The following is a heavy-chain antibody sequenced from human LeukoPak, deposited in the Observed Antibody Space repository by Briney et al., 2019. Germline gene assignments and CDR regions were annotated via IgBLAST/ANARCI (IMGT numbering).Heavy chain of an antibody. Sequence: PAGGSLRLSCAASAFTFATYTMTWVRQAPGKGLEWVSSISGTDGSTYYADSVKGRFTISRDNSKNTLYLQMNSLRAEDTAVYYCATWPGTWYGEDFWGQGTLVTVSS. CDR3: ATWPGTWYGEDF. CDR1: AFTFATYT. CDR2: ISGTDGST. V-gene: IGHV3-23*01. D-gene: IGHD3-10*01. J-gene: IGHJ4*02.